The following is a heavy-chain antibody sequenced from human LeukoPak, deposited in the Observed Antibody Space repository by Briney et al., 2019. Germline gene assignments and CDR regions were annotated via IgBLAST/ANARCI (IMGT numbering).Heavy chain of an antibody. D-gene: IGHD2-2*03. CDR1: GFIFSNYA. J-gene: IGHJ3*02. Sequence: GGSLRLSCVASGFIFSNYAMNWVRQAPGKGLEWVAVISHDVSKKYYADSVKGRFTISRDNSKNTHILQKNTLKADDTAVYYSAMDKQYGDIDGLHIWGRGTMVTVSS. CDR2: ISHDVSKK. V-gene: IGHV3-33*03. CDR3: AMDKQYGDIDGLHI.